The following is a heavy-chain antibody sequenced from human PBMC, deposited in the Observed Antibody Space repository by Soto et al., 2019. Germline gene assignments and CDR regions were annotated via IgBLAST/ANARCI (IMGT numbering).Heavy chain of an antibody. CDR2: ISGGGDII. Sequence: QVQLVESGGGLVKPGGSLRLSCAASGFTFSDHYMTWIRQAPGKGPEWLSYISGGGDIISYADSVKGRFIISRDNAKRSLYLLMNSLTVEDTAVYYCSRDPRLADYWGQGTLVTVSS. J-gene: IGHJ4*02. CDR1: GFTFSDHY. CDR3: SRDPRLADY. D-gene: IGHD6-25*01. V-gene: IGHV3-11*01.